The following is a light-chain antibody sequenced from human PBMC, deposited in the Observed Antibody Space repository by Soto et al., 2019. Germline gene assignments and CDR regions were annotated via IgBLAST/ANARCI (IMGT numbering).Light chain of an antibody. V-gene: IGLV2-14*01. CDR2: EVS. Sequence: QSVLTQPASVSGSPGQSITISCTGTSSDVGGYNFVSWYQHHPGKAPKLMIYEVSNRPSGVSNRFSGSKSGNTASLTISGLQAEDEADYYCTSYTITSTAHLYVFGTGTKLTVL. CDR1: SSDVGGYNF. CDR3: TSYTITSTAHLYV. J-gene: IGLJ1*01.